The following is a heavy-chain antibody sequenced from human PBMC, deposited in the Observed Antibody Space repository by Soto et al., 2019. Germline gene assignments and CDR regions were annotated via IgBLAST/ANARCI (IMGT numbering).Heavy chain of an antibody. J-gene: IGHJ6*02. D-gene: IGHD2-2*01. Sequence: QVQLVQSGAEVKKPGSSVKVSCKASGGTFSSYAISWVRQAPGQGLEWMGGIIPIFGTANYAQKFQGRVTITADESTSTAYMELSSLRSEDTAVYYCARRDIVVVPSVTYYYYYGMDVWGQGTTVTVSS. V-gene: IGHV1-69*01. CDR2: IIPIFGTA. CDR1: GGTFSSYA. CDR3: ARRDIVVVPSVTYYYYYGMDV.